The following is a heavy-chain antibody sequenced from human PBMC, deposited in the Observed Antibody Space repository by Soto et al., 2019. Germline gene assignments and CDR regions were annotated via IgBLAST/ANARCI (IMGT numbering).Heavy chain of an antibody. J-gene: IGHJ6*03. V-gene: IGHV1-18*01. Sequence: GASVKVSCKASGYTFTSYGISWVRQAPGQGLEWTGWISAYNGNTNYAQKLQGRVTMTTDTSTSTAYMELRSLRSDDTAVYYCARDRGSSSLLFYYYYYMDVWGKGTTVTVSS. CDR3: ARDRGSSSLLFYYYYYMDV. D-gene: IGHD6-6*01. CDR1: GYTFTSYG. CDR2: ISAYNGNT.